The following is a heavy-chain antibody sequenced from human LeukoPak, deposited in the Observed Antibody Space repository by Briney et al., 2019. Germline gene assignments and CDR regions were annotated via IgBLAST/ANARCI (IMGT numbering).Heavy chain of an antibody. CDR1: GGSFSGYY. V-gene: IGHV4-34*01. CDR3: ARGGYHSGSYYDYFDY. CDR2: INHSGST. D-gene: IGHD1-26*01. J-gene: IGHJ4*02. Sequence: PSETLSLTCAVYGGSFSGYYWSWIRQPPGKGLEWIGEINHSGSTNYNPSLKSRVTISVDTSKNQFSLKLSSVTAADTAVYYCARGGYHSGSYYDYFDYWGQGTLVTVSS.